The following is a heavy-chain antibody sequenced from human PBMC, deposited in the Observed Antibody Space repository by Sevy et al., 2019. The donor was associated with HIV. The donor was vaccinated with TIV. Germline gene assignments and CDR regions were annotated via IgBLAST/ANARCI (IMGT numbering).Heavy chain of an antibody. V-gene: IGHV3-23*01. CDR3: AKSLYSSIAVAGTWAFDI. D-gene: IGHD6-19*01. J-gene: IGHJ3*02. Sequence: GGSLRLSCAASGFTFSSYAMSWVRQAPGKGLEWVSAISGSGGSTYYADSVKGRFTISRVNSKNTLNLQLNSLRAEDTAVYYGAKSLYSSIAVAGTWAFDIWGQGTMVTVSS. CDR1: GFTFSSYA. CDR2: ISGSGGST.